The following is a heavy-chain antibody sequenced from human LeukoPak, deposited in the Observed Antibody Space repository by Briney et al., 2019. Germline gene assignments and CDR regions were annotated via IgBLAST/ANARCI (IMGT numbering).Heavy chain of an antibody. Sequence: GGSLRLSCVASGFTFSISAINWVRQAPGKGLEWVSTISGSGGTTDYADSVKGRFTISRDNSKNTLYLQMNRLRAEDTAIYYCAKGAMEDDYYYYGMDVWGQGTTVTVSS. D-gene: IGHD1-1*01. CDR2: ISGSGGTT. J-gene: IGHJ6*02. V-gene: IGHV3-23*01. CDR1: GFTFSISA. CDR3: AKGAMEDDYYYYGMDV.